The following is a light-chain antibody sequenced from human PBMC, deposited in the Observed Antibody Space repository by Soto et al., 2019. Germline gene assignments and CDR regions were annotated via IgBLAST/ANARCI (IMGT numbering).Light chain of an antibody. Sequence: IVLTQSPATLSLTPGERATLSCRASQSVSNNLVWYQQKPGQSPRLLIYDSFNRATGVPARFSGSGSGTDFTLTISSLEPEDFAGYYCQQRDNWPLTFGGGTKVDIK. CDR3: QQRDNWPLT. V-gene: IGKV3-11*01. CDR2: DSF. J-gene: IGKJ4*01. CDR1: QSVSNN.